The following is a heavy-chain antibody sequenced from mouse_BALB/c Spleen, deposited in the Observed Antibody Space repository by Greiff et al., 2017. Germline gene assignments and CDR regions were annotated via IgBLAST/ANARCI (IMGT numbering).Heavy chain of an antibody. CDR1: GYSITSGYY. J-gene: IGHJ3*01. Sequence: VQLQQSGPGLVKPSQSLSLTCSVTGYSITSGYYWNWIRQFPGNKLEWMGYISYDGSNNYNPSLKNRISITRDTSKNQFFLKLNSVTTEDTATYYCARGYDGFAYWGQGTLVTVSA. CDR3: ARGYDGFAY. D-gene: IGHD2-12*01. CDR2: ISYDGSN. V-gene: IGHV3-6*02.